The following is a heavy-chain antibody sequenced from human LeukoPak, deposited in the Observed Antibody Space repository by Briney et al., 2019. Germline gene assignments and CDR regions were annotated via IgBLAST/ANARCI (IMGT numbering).Heavy chain of an antibody. J-gene: IGHJ6*03. V-gene: IGHV4-34*01. Sequence: PSETLSLTCAVYGGSFSGYYWSWIRQPPGKGLEWIGEINHSGSTNYNPSLKSRVTISVDTSKNQFSLKLSSVTAADTAVYYCARKPRRLIHTYYYYMDAWGKGTTVTISS. D-gene: IGHD5-18*01. CDR2: INHSGST. CDR3: ARKPRRLIHTYYYYMDA. CDR1: GGSFSGYY.